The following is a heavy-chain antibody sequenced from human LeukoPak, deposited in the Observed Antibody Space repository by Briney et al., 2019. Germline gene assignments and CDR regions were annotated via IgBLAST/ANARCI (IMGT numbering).Heavy chain of an antibody. CDR2: VSQDVSHK. CDR3: ARVGYNGWNFEN. D-gene: IGHD5-12*01. Sequence: GGSLRLSCAASGFTFSSYWMSWVRQAPGKGLQSVAYVSQDVSHKYYVDSVKGRFTISRDNAKNSLHLEMNSLRAEDTALYYCARVGYNGWNFENWGQGTLVTVSS. J-gene: IGHJ4*02. V-gene: IGHV3-7*01. CDR1: GFTFSSYW.